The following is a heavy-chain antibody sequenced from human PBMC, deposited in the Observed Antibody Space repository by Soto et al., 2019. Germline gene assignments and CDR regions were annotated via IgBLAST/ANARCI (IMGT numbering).Heavy chain of an antibody. Sequence: GGSLRLSCAASGFSFSSYSLNWFRQAPGKGLEWVSFISGGGTTIYYADSVKGRFTISRDNAKNSLYLQMNSLRDEDTAVYYCAGDPGYYDSSGSFDYWGQGTLVTVSS. V-gene: IGHV3-48*02. CDR3: AGDPGYYDSSGSFDY. CDR2: ISGGGTTI. J-gene: IGHJ4*02. CDR1: GFSFSSYS. D-gene: IGHD3-22*01.